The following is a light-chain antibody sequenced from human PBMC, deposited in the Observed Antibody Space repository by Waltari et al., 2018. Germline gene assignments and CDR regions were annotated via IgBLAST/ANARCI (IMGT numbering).Light chain of an antibody. CDR1: SRDVGGYNY. CDR2: DVS. Sequence: QSALTQPASVSGSPGQSIPISCTGPSRDVGGYNYVPWYQQHPGKAPKLMIYDVSNRPSGVSNRFSGSKSGNTASLTISGLQAEDEADYYCSSYTSSSTPYVVFGGGTKLTVL. V-gene: IGLV2-14*01. CDR3: SSYTSSSTPYVV. J-gene: IGLJ2*01.